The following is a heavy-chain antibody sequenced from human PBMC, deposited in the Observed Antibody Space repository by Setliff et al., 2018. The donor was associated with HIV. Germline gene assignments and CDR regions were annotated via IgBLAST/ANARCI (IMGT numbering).Heavy chain of an antibody. CDR3: ARHGDYNFWSGYYFDF. Sequence: SETLSLTCAVYVESFSGFYWSWIRQPPGKGLEWIGEINHSGSTNYNPSLKSRGTISVDTSKNQFSLKLDSVTAADTAVYYCARHGDYNFWSGYYFDFWGQGTLVTVSS. J-gene: IGHJ4*02. CDR2: INHSGST. V-gene: IGHV4-34*01. D-gene: IGHD3-3*01. CDR1: VESFSGFY.